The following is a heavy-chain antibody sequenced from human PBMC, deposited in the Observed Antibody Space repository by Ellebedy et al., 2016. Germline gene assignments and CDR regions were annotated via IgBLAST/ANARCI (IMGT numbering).Heavy chain of an antibody. V-gene: IGHV3-23*01. CDR1: GFSFSNYA. D-gene: IGHD6-19*01. J-gene: IGHJ4*02. CDR3: AKDGGWRGSDF. CDR2: ILRSGSAI. Sequence: GESLKISXAASGFSFSNYAMTWVRQSPGKGLEWVSTILRSGSAIFYADSVKGRFTVSRDNSKTLLFLQMNSLRAEDTALYYCAKDGGWRGSDFWGQGTLVTVSS.